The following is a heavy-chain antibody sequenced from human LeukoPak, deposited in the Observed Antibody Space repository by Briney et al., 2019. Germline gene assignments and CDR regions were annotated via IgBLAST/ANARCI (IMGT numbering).Heavy chain of an antibody. CDR1: GGSISSTSYY. CDR2: IYYSGAT. D-gene: IGHD4/OR15-4a*01. J-gene: IGHJ4*02. V-gene: IGHV4-39*01. Sequence: SETLSLTCTVSGGSISSTSYYWGWIRQTPGKGLEWIGTIYYSGATYYNPSLESRVTMSVDTSKNTFSLKLSSVTAADAAVYYCARRLSDPGAIDYWGQGTLVTVSS. CDR3: ARRLSDPGAIDY.